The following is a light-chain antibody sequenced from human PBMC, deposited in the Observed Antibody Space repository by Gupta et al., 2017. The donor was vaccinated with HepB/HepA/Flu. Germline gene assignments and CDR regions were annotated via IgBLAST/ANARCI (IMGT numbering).Light chain of an antibody. CDR1: QSISSTN. CDR2: GVS. J-gene: IGKJ1*01. Sequence: DTVSPHSPRTLSVSPGERATLSCRASQSISSTNLAWYQQMSGQAPRLLIYGVSSRGTGIPDRFSGSGSGTDFTLTISRLEPEDFAVYYCQQYGSSPWTFGQGTKVEIK. V-gene: IGKV3-20*01. CDR3: QQYGSSPWT.